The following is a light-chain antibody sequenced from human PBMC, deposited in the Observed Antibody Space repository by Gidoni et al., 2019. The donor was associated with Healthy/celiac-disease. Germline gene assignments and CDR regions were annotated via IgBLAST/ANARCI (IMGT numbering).Light chain of an antibody. V-gene: IGLV1-51*01. CDR2: DTN. Sequence: QSVLTQPPSVSAAPGQKVTISCSGSSSNIGNNYVSWYQQLPGTAPKLHIYDTNKRPSGIPDRFSGSKSGTSATLGITGLQTGDEADYYCGTWDSSLSADLWVFGGGTKLTVL. CDR1: SSNIGNNY. CDR3: GTWDSSLSADLWV. J-gene: IGLJ3*02.